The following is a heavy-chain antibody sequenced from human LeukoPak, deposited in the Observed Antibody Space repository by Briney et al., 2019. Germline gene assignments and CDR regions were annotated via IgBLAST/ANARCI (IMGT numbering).Heavy chain of an antibody. Sequence: GGSLRLSCAASGFTFNNYAMSWVRQAPGKGLEWVSTVSGSGAIAYYTDSDKGRFTISRDNAKNSLYLQMNSLRVEDTALYYCARVGSSAWPFGWGQGTLVTVSS. CDR2: VSGSGAIA. CDR3: ARVGSSAWPFG. D-gene: IGHD6-19*01. CDR1: GFTFNNYA. J-gene: IGHJ4*02. V-gene: IGHV3-23*01.